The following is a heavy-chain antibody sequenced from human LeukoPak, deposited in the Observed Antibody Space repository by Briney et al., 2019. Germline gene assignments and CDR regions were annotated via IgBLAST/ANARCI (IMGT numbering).Heavy chain of an antibody. CDR2: INHSGST. CDR3: ARGQHCSGGRCYHDY. V-gene: IGHV4-34*01. CDR1: GGSFSGYY. Sequence: SETLSLTCAVYGGSFSGYYWRWIRQPPGKGLEWIGEINHSGSTNYNPSLKSRVTISVDTSKNQFSLKLSSVTAADTAVYYCARGQHCSGGRCYHDYWGQGTLVTVSS. D-gene: IGHD2-15*01. J-gene: IGHJ4*02.